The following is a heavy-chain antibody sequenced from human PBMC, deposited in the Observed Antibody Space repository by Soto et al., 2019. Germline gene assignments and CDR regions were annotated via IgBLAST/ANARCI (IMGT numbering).Heavy chain of an antibody. Sequence: SVKVSCKASGGTFSSYAISWVRQAPGQGLEWMGVIIPIFGTANYAQKFQGRVTITADESTSTAYMELSSLRSEDTAVYYCSRTPRITIFGVVIFPPPFSYGMDVWGQGTTVTVAS. CDR2: IIPIFGTA. V-gene: IGHV1-69*13. J-gene: IGHJ6*02. D-gene: IGHD3-3*01. CDR3: SRTPRITIFGVVIFPPPFSYGMDV. CDR1: GGTFSSYA.